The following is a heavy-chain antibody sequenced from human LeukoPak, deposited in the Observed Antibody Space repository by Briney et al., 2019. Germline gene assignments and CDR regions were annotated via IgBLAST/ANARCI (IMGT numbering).Heavy chain of an antibody. J-gene: IGHJ4*02. CDR2: ISGSGGST. CDR1: GFTFSSYA. CDR3: AKDGRRYCSSTSCYTGDY. V-gene: IGHV3-23*01. Sequence: GGSLRLSCAASGFTFSSYAMSRVRQAPGKGLEWVSAISGSGGSTYYADSVKGRFTISRDNSKNTLYLQMNSLRAEDTAVYYCAKDGRRYCSSTSCYTGDYWGQGTLVTVSS. D-gene: IGHD2-2*02.